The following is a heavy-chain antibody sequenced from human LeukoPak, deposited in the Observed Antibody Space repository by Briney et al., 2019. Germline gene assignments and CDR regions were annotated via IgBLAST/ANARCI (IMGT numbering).Heavy chain of an antibody. CDR1: GFIFNNHA. CDR3: AKARPLWRVNWFDP. J-gene: IGHJ5*02. V-gene: IGHV3-33*06. D-gene: IGHD3-10*01. CDR2: MWSDGSNK. Sequence: GGSLRLSCAASGFIFNNHAIHWVRQAPGKGLEWVAIMWSDGSNKNYADSVKGRFTISRDNSKNTLYLQMNSLRAEDTAVYYCAKARPLWRVNWFDPWGQGTLVTVSS.